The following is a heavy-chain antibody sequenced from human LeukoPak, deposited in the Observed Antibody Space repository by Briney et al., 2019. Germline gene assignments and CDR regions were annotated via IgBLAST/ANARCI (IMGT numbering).Heavy chain of an antibody. CDR3: AKYQGRYYDTYAFDV. Sequence: GGSLRLSCAASGFTFSSYAMSWVRQAPGKGLEWVSTISGNDGSTYYADSVKGRFTISRDTSKNTLYLQMNSLRAEDTAVYYCAKYQGRYYDTYAFDVWGQGTMATVSS. J-gene: IGHJ3*01. V-gene: IGHV3-23*01. D-gene: IGHD3-22*01. CDR1: GFTFSSYA. CDR2: ISGNDGST.